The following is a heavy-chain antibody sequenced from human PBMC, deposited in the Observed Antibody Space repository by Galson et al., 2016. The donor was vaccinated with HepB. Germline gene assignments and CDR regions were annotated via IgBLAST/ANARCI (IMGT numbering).Heavy chain of an antibody. CDR1: GFTFSRYW. V-gene: IGHV3-21*01. J-gene: IGHJ4*02. CDR3: ARDFRGSKIRARDFDF. CDR2: ISSNRVYI. Sequence: SLRLSCAASGFTFSRYWMHWVRQAPGKGLEWVASISSNRVYINYGDSVKGRFTISRDNAKNSLYLQMNSLRAEDTAVYYCARDFRGSKIRARDFDFWGQGTLVTVSS. D-gene: IGHD3-10*01.